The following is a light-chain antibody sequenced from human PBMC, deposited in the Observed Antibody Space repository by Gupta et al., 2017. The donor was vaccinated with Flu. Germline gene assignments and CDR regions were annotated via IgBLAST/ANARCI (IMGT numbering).Light chain of an antibody. CDR1: QSVNSN. CDR3: QQYDDWPS. J-gene: IGKJ4*01. CDR2: DAS. Sequence: SPAHMSVSKGERATRSGRDSQSVNSNLGWYQQKPGQAPRLIIYDASNSANGIPDRFSGSGYGTEFTLTSSSRQSEDFALYYGQQYDDWPSFGGGTTVVIK. V-gene: IGKV3-15*01.